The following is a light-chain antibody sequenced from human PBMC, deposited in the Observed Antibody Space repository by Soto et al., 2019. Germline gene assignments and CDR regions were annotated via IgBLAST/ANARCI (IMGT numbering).Light chain of an antibody. J-gene: IGKJ5*01. Sequence: EIVLTQSPGTLSLSPGERATLSCRASKSVSSSYLAWYQQKPGQAPRLLISGASSRATGIPDRFSGRGHGTDFTLTINRLEPEFFAVYKCQKYGSPPEATFAKGTRREIK. CDR2: GAS. CDR3: QKYGSPPEAT. CDR1: KSVSSSY. V-gene: IGKV3-20*01.